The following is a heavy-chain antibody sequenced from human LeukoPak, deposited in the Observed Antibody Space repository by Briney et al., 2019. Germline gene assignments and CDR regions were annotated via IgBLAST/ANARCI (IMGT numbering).Heavy chain of an antibody. V-gene: IGHV4-39*07. Sequence: SETLSLTCTVSGGSMSNSSYYWGWIRQPPGKGLEWIGSIYYTGSTYYNPSFKSRITISVDTDKNQFSLKVISVTAADTAVYYCARLGGVITIFGVVTFDAFDIWGQGTMVTVSS. J-gene: IGHJ3*02. CDR2: IYYTGST. D-gene: IGHD3-3*01. CDR1: GGSMSNSSYY. CDR3: ARLGGVITIFGVVTFDAFDI.